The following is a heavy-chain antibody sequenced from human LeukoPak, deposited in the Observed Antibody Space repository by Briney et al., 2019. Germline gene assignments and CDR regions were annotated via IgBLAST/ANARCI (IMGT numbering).Heavy chain of an antibody. CDR3: ARAEGYGGELDS. J-gene: IGHJ4*02. V-gene: IGHV3-30*04. CDR1: GFTFSTYA. D-gene: IGHD4-23*01. Sequence: GGSLRLSCAASGFTFSTYAMHWVRQAPGKGLEWVAVTPYDGSNKYYADSVKGRFTISRENSKNRLYLQMNSLRAEDTAVYYCARAEGYGGELDSWGQGTLVTVSS. CDR2: TPYDGSNK.